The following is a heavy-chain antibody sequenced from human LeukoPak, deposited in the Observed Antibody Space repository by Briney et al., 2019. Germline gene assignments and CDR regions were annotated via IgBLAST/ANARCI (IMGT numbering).Heavy chain of an antibody. V-gene: IGHV3-23*01. D-gene: IGHD6-19*01. CDR3: AKDSQPYSSGWYWDY. J-gene: IGHJ4*02. Sequence: GGSLRLPCAASGFTFSSYAMSWVRQAPGKGLEWVSAISGSGGSTYYADSVKGRFTISRDNSKNTLYLQMNSLRAEDTAVYYCAKDSQPYSSGWYWDYWGQGTLVTVSS. CDR2: ISGSGGST. CDR1: GFTFSSYA.